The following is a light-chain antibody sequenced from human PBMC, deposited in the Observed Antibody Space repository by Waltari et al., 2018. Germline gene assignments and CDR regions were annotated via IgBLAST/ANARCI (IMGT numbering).Light chain of an antibody. V-gene: IGLV2-14*01. J-gene: IGLJ2*01. Sequence: QSALTQPASVSGSPGQSITIPCTGTSSDVGGYNSASWYQQHPGKAPKLMIYEVSNRPSGVSNRFTGSKSGNTASLTISGLQAEDEADYYCSSYTSSSFVVFGGGTKLTVL. CDR3: SSYTSSSFVV. CDR1: SSDVGGYNS. CDR2: EVS.